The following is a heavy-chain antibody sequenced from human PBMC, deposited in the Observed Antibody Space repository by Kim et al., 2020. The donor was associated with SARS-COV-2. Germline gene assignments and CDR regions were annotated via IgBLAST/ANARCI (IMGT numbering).Heavy chain of an antibody. CDR1: GYTFTSYY. J-gene: IGHJ4*02. Sequence: ASVKVSCKASGYTFTSYYMHWVRQAPGQGLEWMGIINPSGGSTSYAQKFQGRVTMTRYTSTSTVYMELSSLRSEDTAVYYCARGGDLWFGELFPFDYWGQGTLVTVSS. D-gene: IGHD3-10*01. V-gene: IGHV1-46*01. CDR2: INPSGGST. CDR3: ARGGDLWFGELFPFDY.